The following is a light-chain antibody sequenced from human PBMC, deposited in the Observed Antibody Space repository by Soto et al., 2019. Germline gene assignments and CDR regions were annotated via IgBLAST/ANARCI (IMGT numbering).Light chain of an antibody. J-gene: IGKJ4*01. CDR3: QQYGSSLLT. Sequence: ELVLSQSPGPLSLSPGERATLSCRASQSVRSSYLAWYQQKPGQAPRLLIYGASSRATGIPDRFSGSGSGTDFTLTISRLEPEDFAVYYCQQYGSSLLTFGGGTKVDIK. V-gene: IGKV3-20*01. CDR1: QSVRSSY. CDR2: GAS.